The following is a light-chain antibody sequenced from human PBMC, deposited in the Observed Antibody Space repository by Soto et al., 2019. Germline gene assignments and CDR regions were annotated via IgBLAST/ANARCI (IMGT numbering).Light chain of an antibody. CDR2: GAS. CDR1: QSVSSS. V-gene: IGKV3-15*01. CDR3: QQYKNWLTWT. J-gene: IGKJ1*01. Sequence: EIVMTQSPATLSVSPGERATLSCRASQSVSSSLAWYQHKPGQAPRLLIYGASTRATGIPARFSVSGSGTEFTLTISSLQSEDLAVYYCQQYKNWLTWTFGQGTKVEI.